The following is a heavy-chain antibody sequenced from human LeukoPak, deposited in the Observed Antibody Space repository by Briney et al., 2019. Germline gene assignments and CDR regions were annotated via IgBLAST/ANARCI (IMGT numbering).Heavy chain of an antibody. Sequence: PSETLSLTCAVYGGSFSGYYWSWIRQPPGKGLEWIGEINHSGSTNYNPSLKSRVTISVDTSKNQFSLKLSSVTAADTAVYYCARGSYDYVWGSYRFRPFDYWSQGTLVTVSS. CDR3: ARGSYDYVWGSYRFRPFDY. D-gene: IGHD3-16*02. CDR1: GGSFSGYY. CDR2: INHSGST. V-gene: IGHV4-34*01. J-gene: IGHJ4*02.